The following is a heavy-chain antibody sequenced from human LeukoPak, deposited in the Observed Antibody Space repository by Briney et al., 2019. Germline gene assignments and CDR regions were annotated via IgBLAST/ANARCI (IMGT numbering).Heavy chain of an antibody. CDR1: GFTFSSYP. CDR2: IGDSGSST. D-gene: IGHD6-13*01. Sequence: GGSLRLSCAGSGFTFSSYPMSWVRQAPGKGLEWVSAIGDSGSSTYYADSVKGRFTISRGNSKNTLYLQMNSLRAEDTAVYYCAKMRYSNTYDAFDIWGQGTMVTVSS. V-gene: IGHV3-23*01. J-gene: IGHJ3*02. CDR3: AKMRYSNTYDAFDI.